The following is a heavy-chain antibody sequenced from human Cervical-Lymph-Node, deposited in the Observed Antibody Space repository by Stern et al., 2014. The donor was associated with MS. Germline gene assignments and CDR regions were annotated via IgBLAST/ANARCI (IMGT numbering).Heavy chain of an antibody. Sequence: EVQLVGSGGGLVQPGGSLGLSCAASGFTFSSYAMHWVRQAPGQGLEYVSVIRRNGGSTYYANSVKGRFTISRDNSKNTLYLHMGSLRVEDMAVYYCARGVTYCGGDCYGWYFDLWGRGTLVTVSS. CDR2: IRRNGGST. CDR1: GFTFSSYA. CDR3: ARGVTYCGGDCYGWYFDL. V-gene: IGHV3-64*01. J-gene: IGHJ2*01. D-gene: IGHD2-21*02.